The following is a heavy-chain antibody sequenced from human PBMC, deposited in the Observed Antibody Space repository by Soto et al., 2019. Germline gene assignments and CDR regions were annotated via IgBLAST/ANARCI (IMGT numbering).Heavy chain of an antibody. CDR2: ISYSGST. D-gene: IGHD1-26*01. Sequence: QVQLQESGPGLVKPSETLSLTCTVSGGSISNFYWTWIRQPPGKGLEWLGFISYSGSTSYNPSLRGGVAISVDTSKTHLSLALSSVTVAATAVYYCARYSGTYYVYWGQGLLVTVSS. CDR1: GGSISNFY. J-gene: IGHJ1*01. V-gene: IGHV4-59*01. CDR3: ARYSGTYYVY.